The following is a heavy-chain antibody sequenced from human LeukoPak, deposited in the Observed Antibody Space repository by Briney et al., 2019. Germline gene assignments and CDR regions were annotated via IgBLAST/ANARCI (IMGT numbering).Heavy chain of an antibody. CDR1: GFTVSSNY. V-gene: IGHV3-53*01. CDR2: IYSGGST. J-gene: IGHJ6*03. Sequence: GGSLRLSCAASGFTVSSNYMSWVRQAPGKGLEWVSVIYSGGSTYYSDSVKGRFTISRDNSKNTLYLQMNSLRAEDTAVYYCARVDGYYYYYMDVWGKGTTVTVSS. CDR3: ARVDGYYYYYMDV. D-gene: IGHD5-24*01.